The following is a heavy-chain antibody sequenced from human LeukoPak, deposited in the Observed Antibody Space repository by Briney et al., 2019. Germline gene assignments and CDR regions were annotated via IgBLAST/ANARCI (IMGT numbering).Heavy chain of an antibody. V-gene: IGHV1-2*04. CDR3: ARGGDTAMVKAFDY. Sequence: ASVKVSCKASGYTFTGYYMHWVRQAPGQGLEWMGWINPNSGGTNYVQKFQGWVTMTRDTSISTAYMELSRLRSDDTAVYYCARGGDTAMVKAFDYWGQGTLVTVSS. J-gene: IGHJ4*02. CDR2: INPNSGGT. CDR1: GYTFTGYY. D-gene: IGHD5-18*01.